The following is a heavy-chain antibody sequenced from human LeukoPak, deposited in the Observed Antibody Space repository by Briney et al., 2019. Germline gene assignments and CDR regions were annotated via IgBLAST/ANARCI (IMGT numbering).Heavy chain of an antibody. J-gene: IGHJ5*02. CDR3: ARAVLYGSGGSCYSGPLFDP. V-gene: IGHV4-59*01. D-gene: IGHD2-15*01. CDR1: GDSISSYY. CDR2: IYISGSN. Sequence: PSETLSLTCIVSGDSISSYYWRWIRPPPGKGLEWIGYIYISGSNNYNPSLKSRVTISVDTSKNQFSLKLSAVTAADTAGYYGARAVLYGSGGSCYSGPLFDPWGQGTLVTVSS.